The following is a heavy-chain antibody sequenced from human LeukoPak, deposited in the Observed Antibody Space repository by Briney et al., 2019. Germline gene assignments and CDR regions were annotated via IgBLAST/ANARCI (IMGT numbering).Heavy chain of an antibody. V-gene: IGHV3-66*01. CDR3: AREPPSMIVAYYGMDV. D-gene: IGHD3-22*01. CDR2: SGGST. Sequence: SGGSTYYADSVKGRFTISRDNSKNTLYLQMNSLRAEDTAVYYCAREPPSMIVAYYGMDVWGQGTTVTVSS. J-gene: IGHJ6*02.